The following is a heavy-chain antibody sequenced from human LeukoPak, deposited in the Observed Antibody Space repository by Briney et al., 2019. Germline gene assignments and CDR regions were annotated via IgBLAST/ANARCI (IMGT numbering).Heavy chain of an antibody. CDR2: INPNSGGT. CDR3: ARMRDFWSGYQN. D-gene: IGHD3-3*01. J-gene: IGHJ4*02. Sequence: ASVKVSRKASGYTFTGYYMHWVRQAPGQGLEWMGWINPNSGGTNYAQKFQGRVTMTRDTSISTAYMELSRLRSDDTAVYYCARMRDFWSGYQNWGQGTLVTVSS. V-gene: IGHV1-2*02. CDR1: GYTFTGYY.